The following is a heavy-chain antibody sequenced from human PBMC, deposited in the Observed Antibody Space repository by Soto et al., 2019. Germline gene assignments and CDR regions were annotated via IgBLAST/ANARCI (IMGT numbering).Heavy chain of an antibody. CDR1: GGTFSSYA. Sequence: ASVKVSCKASGGTFSSYAISWVRQAPGQGLEWMGGIIPIFGTANYAQKFQGRVTITADESTSTAYMELSSLRSEDTAVYYCARSREYSYGSLYYFDYWGQGTLVTVSS. V-gene: IGHV1-69*13. J-gene: IGHJ4*02. D-gene: IGHD5-18*01. CDR2: IIPIFGTA. CDR3: ARSREYSYGSLYYFDY.